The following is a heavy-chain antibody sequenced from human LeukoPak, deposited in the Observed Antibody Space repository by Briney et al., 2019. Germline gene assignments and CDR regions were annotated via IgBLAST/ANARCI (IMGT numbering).Heavy chain of an antibody. D-gene: IGHD5-18*01. V-gene: IGHV3-21*01. Sequence: GGSLRLSCAASGFTFSNAWMSWVRQAPGKGLEWVSSISSSSSYIYYADSVKGRFTISRDNAKNSLYLQMNSLRAEDTAVYYCASLPFEVTQPSPNYMDVWGKGTTVTVSS. CDR1: GFTFSNAW. J-gene: IGHJ6*03. CDR2: ISSSSSYI. CDR3: ASLPFEVTQPSPNYMDV.